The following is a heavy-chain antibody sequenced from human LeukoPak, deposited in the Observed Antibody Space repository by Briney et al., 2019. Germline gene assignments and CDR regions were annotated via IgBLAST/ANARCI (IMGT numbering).Heavy chain of an antibody. CDR1: GFTFSSYA. D-gene: IGHD3-3*01. CDR3: AKSREIWSGYYNFDY. CDR2: ISGSGGST. J-gene: IGHJ4*02. Sequence: PGGSLRLSCAASGFTFSSYAMSWVRQAPGKGLEWVSAISGSGGSTYYADSVKGRFTISRDNSKNTLYLQMNSLRAEDTAVYYCAKSREIWSGYYNFDYWGQGTLVTVSS. V-gene: IGHV3-23*01.